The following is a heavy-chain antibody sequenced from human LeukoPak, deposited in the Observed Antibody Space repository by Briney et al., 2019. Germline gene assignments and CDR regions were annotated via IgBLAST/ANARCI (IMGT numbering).Heavy chain of an antibody. J-gene: IGHJ3*02. V-gene: IGHV4-39*07. CDR2: IYYSGST. Sequence: WETLTLTCTVSGGFISRSSSYWRRIRQPPGKGLEWIGSIYYSGSTYYNPSLKSRVTISVDTSKNQFSLKLSSVTAADTAVYYCARFQGGSNAFDIWGQGTMVTVSS. D-gene: IGHD3-16*01. CDR1: GGFISRSSSY. CDR3: ARFQGGSNAFDI.